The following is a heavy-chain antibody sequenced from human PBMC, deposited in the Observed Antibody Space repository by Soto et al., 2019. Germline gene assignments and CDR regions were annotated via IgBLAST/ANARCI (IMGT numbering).Heavy chain of an antibody. D-gene: IGHD3-3*01. CDR2: ISYDGSNK. J-gene: IGHJ4*02. CDR1: GFTFNSYG. CDR3: AKDLSPDYDFWSGSRRRPRGGY. V-gene: IGHV3-30*18. Sequence: GGSLRLSCAASGFTFNSYGMHWVRQAPGKGLEWVAVISYDGSNKYYADSVKGRFTISRDNSKNTLYLQMNSLRAEDTAVYYCAKDLSPDYDFWSGSRRRPRGGYWGQGTLVTVSS.